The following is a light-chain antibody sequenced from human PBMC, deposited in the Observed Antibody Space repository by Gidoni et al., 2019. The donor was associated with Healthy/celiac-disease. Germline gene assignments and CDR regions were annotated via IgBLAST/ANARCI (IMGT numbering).Light chain of an antibody. V-gene: IGKV3-11*01. J-gene: IGKJ4*01. Sequence: IVLTQSPATLSLSPGERATLSCRASQSVSSYLAWYQQKPGQAPRLLIYVASNRATGIPATVSGSGSGTDFTVTISSLEPEDFAVYFCQRRSNWLTFGGGTKVEIK. CDR2: VAS. CDR3: QRRSNWLT. CDR1: QSVSSY.